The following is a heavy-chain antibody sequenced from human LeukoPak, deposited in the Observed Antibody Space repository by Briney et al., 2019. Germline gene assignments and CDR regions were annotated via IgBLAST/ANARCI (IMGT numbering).Heavy chain of an antibody. CDR3: ARDPYYYDSSGYYFNWFDP. D-gene: IGHD3-22*01. CDR2: ISAYNGNT. J-gene: IGHJ5*02. CDR1: GYTFTSYG. Sequence: GASVKVSCKASGYTFTSYGISWVRQAPGQGLEWMGWISAYNGNTNYAQKLQGRVTMTTDTSTSTAYMELRSLRSDDTAVYYCARDPYYYDSSGYYFNWFDPWGQGTLDTVSS. V-gene: IGHV1-18*01.